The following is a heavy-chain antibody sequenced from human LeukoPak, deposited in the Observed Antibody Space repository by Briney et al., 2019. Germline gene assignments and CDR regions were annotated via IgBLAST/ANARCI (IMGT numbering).Heavy chain of an antibody. CDR2: MSYDGSNK. D-gene: IGHD3-22*01. CDR3: ARGDSSGYYLV. V-gene: IGHV3-30*04. Sequence: GGSLRLSCTASGFTLSSYAMHWVRQAPGKGLEWVAVMSYDGSNKYHPDSVKGRFTVSRDNPKNTLYLQMNSLRAEDTAVYYCARGDSSGYYLVWGQGTLVTVSS. J-gene: IGHJ4*02. CDR1: GFTLSSYA.